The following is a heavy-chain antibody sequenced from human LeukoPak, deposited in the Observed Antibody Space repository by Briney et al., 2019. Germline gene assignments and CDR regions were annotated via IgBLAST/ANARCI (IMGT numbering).Heavy chain of an antibody. CDR1: GDSISSSSYY. CDR3: ARHSPWEPFDY. CDR2: IYYSGNT. V-gene: IGHV4-39*01. D-gene: IGHD1-26*01. Sequence: WETLSLTCTVSGDSISSSSYYWGWIRQPPGKGLEWIGGIYYSGNTYYNPSLKSRVTISVDTSKNQFSLKLSSVTAADTAVYYCARHSPWEPFDYWGQGTLVTVST. J-gene: IGHJ4*02.